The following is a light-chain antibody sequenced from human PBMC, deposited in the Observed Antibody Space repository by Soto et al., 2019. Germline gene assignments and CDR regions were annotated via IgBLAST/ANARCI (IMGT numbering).Light chain of an antibody. CDR1: ERIXSK. CDR2: GAS. J-gene: IGKJ1*01. CDR3: QHYMTAITT. V-gene: IGKV3-20*01. Sequence: IVLTQCPATLSLSPGERATLSCRASERIXSKIAWYQQKPGQAPRTLXYGASRRATGIPDRFIGSGSGTDFTLTISRLEPEDFAVYHCQHYMTAITTFGQGTKVDI.